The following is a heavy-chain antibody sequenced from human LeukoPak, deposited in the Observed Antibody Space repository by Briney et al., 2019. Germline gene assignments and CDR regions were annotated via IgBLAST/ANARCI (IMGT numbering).Heavy chain of an antibody. V-gene: IGHV4-4*07. CDR1: GGSISSYY. CDR3: ARGPGIAVATKNYYYYGMDV. CDR2: IYTSGST. D-gene: IGHD6-19*01. Sequence: PSETLSLTCTVSGGSISSYYWSGILQPAGKGLEWIGRIYTSGSTNYNPSLKSRVTMSVDTSKNQFSLKLSSVTAADTAVYYCARGPGIAVATKNYYYYGMDVWGQGTTVTVSS. J-gene: IGHJ6*02.